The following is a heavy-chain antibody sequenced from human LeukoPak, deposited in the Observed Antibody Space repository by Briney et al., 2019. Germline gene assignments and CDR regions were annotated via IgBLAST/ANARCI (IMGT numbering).Heavy chain of an antibody. CDR1: GFPVSSNY. Sequence: GGSLRLSCAASGFPVSSNYMSWVRQAPGKGLEWVSVIYSGGTTYYADSVKGRYTISRDNSKNMLYLQMNSLTAEDTAVYYCASLRSTHYHFDYWGQGTLVTVSS. CDR3: ASLRSTHYHFDY. J-gene: IGHJ4*02. V-gene: IGHV3-53*01. CDR2: IYSGGTT. D-gene: IGHD1-26*01.